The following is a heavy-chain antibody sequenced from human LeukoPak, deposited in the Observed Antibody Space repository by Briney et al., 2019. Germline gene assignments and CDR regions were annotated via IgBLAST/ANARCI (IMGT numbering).Heavy chain of an antibody. J-gene: IGHJ6*03. CDR1: GGSISSYY. CDR3: AGSVVNHYYYYYYMDV. V-gene: IGHV4-59*01. Sequence: PETLSLTCTVSGGSISSYYWSWIRQPPGKGLEWIGYIYYSGSTNYNPSLTSRVTISVDTSKNQFSLKLSSVTAADTAVYYCAGSVVNHYYYYYYMDVWGKGTTVTVSS. D-gene: IGHD3-22*01. CDR2: IYYSGST.